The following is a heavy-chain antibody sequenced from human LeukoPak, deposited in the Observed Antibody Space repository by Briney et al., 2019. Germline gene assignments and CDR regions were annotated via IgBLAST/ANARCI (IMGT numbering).Heavy chain of an antibody. V-gene: IGHV4-61*01. J-gene: IGHJ4*02. CDR1: GGSVSSGTYY. D-gene: IGHD5-18*01. CDR2: IYFNGST. Sequence: SETLSLTCTVSGGSVSSGTYYWTWIRQPPGKGLEWIGYIYFNGSTKYNPSLKSRVTISVDTSKNQFSLRLSSVTAADTAVYYCARERSSYNYMRVYWGQGTV. CDR3: ARERSSYNYMRVY.